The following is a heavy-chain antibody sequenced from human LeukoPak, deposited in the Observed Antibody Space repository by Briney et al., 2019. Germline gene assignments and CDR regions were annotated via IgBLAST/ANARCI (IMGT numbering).Heavy chain of an antibody. CDR1: GYTLTELS. D-gene: IGHD3-22*01. Sequence: ASVKVSCKVSGYTLTELSMHWVRQAPGKGLEWMGGFDPEDGETIYAQKFQGRVTMTEDTSTDTAYMELSSLRSEDTAVYYCATGTSSVHAFDIWGQGTMVTVSS. V-gene: IGHV1-24*01. CDR3: ATGTSSVHAFDI. CDR2: FDPEDGET. J-gene: IGHJ3*02.